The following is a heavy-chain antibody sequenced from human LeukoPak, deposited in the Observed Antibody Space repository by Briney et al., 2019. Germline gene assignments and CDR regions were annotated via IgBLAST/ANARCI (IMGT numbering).Heavy chain of an antibody. D-gene: IGHD2-2*01. CDR2: INPSGGST. CDR3: ARDVNVVVPAAMVY. Sequence: ASVKISCKASGYTFTSYYMHWVRQAPGQGLEWMGIINPSGGSTSYAQKLQGRVTMPRDTSTSTVYMELSSLRSEDTAVYYCARDVNVVVPAAMVYWGQGTLVTVSS. V-gene: IGHV1-46*04. CDR1: GYTFTSYY. J-gene: IGHJ4*02.